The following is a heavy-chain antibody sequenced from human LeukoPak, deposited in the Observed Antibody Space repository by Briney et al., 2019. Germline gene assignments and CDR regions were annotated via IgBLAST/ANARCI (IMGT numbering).Heavy chain of an antibody. D-gene: IGHD6-13*01. Sequence: GGSLRLSCAASGFTFSSYWMSWVRQAPGKGLEWVANIKQDGSEKYYVDSVKGRFTISRDNAKNPLDLQMNSLRAEDTAVYYCARDVFGSSSWYFDPWGQGTLVTVSS. CDR1: GFTFSSYW. V-gene: IGHV3-7*01. J-gene: IGHJ5*02. CDR2: IKQDGSEK. CDR3: ARDVFGSSSWYFDP.